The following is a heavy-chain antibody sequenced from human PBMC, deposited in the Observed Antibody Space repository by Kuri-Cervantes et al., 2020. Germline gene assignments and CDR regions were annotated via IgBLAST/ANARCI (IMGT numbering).Heavy chain of an antibody. CDR2: ISYDGSNK. CDR1: GFTFSSYA. V-gene: IGHV3-30-3*01. D-gene: IGHD3-10*01. CDR3: ARGLTTVRFDY. J-gene: IGHJ4*02. Sequence: GESLKISCAASGFTFSSYAMHWVRQAPGKGLEWVAVISYDGSNKYYADSVKGRFTISRDNSKNTLYLQMNSLRAEDTAVYYCARGLTTVRFDYWGQGTLVTVSS.